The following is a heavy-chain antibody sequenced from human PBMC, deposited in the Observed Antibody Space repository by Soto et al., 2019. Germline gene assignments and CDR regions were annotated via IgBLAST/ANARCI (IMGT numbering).Heavy chain of an antibody. Sequence: LRLSCAASGFTFSDYYMSWIRQAPGKGLEWVSYISSSGSTIYYADSVKGRFTISRDNAKNSLYLQMNSLRAEDTAVYYCARETYNWNYVFDYWGQGTLVTVSS. D-gene: IGHD1-7*01. CDR2: ISSSGSTI. CDR1: GFTFSDYY. J-gene: IGHJ4*02. CDR3: ARETYNWNYVFDY. V-gene: IGHV3-11*01.